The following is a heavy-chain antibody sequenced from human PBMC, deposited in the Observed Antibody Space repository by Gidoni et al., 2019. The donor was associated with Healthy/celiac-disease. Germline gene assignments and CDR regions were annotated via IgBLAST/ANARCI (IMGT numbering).Heavy chain of an antibody. CDR2: IYYSGST. Sequence: QVQLQESGPGLVKPSQTLSLTCTVSGGSISSGGYDWSWIRQHPGKGLEWIGYIYYSGSTYYNPSLKSRVTISVDTSKNQFSLKLSSVTAADTAVYYCARETAAAGTDFDYWGQGTLVTVSS. V-gene: IGHV4-31*03. D-gene: IGHD6-13*01. CDR1: GGSISSGGYD. J-gene: IGHJ4*02. CDR3: ARETAAAGTDFDY.